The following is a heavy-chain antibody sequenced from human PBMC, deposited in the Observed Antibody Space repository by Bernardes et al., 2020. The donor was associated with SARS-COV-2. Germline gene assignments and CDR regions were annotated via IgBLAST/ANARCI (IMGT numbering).Heavy chain of an antibody. Sequence: ASVKVSCKASGYTFTGYYMHWVRQAPGQGLEWMGWINPNSGGTNYAQKFQGRVTMTRDTSISTAYMELSRLRSDDTAVYYCAREWPGDIVVVVAAIRVFDPWGQGTLVTVSS. D-gene: IGHD2-15*01. V-gene: IGHV1-2*02. J-gene: IGHJ5*02. CDR1: GYTFTGYY. CDR3: AREWPGDIVVVVAAIRVFDP. CDR2: INPNSGGT.